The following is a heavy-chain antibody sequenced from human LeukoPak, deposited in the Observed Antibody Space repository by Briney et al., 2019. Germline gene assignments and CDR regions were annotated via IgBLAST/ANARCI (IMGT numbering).Heavy chain of an antibody. J-gene: IGHJ4*02. Sequence: GVSLRLSCAASGFTFSSYAMTWVRQAPGKGLEWVSTISGSGVSTYYADSVKGRFTISRDNSKNTLYLQMNSLRAEDTAVYYCAKGGSSGGSWTFDYWGQGTLVTVSS. V-gene: IGHV3-23*01. CDR3: AKGGSSGGSWTFDY. CDR1: GFTFSSYA. D-gene: IGHD2-15*01. CDR2: ISGSGVST.